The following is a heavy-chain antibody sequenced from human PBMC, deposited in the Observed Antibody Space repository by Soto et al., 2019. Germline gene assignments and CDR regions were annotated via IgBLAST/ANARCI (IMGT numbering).Heavy chain of an antibody. CDR2: IDPDSGAT. CDR3: ARDAFYCASTNGDGTVDY. D-gene: IGHD3-10*01. V-gene: IGHV1-2*02. J-gene: IGHJ4*02. Sequence: QVQLVQSGAEVEKPGGSVKVSCKVSGHTFTDYYMHWVRQVPGQGLAWMGWIDPDSGATKYDQKFQGRVTMTRDKSASTAYMELAGLTPDDTAMYYCARDAFYCASTNGDGTVDYWGQGTLLTVSS. CDR1: GHTFTDYY.